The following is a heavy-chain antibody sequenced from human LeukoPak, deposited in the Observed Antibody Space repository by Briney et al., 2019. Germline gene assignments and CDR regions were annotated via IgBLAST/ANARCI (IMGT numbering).Heavy chain of an antibody. Sequence: SETLSLTCTVSGGSISSYYWSWIGQPPGKGLEWIGYIYYSGSTNYTPSLKSRVTISVDTSKNQFSLKLSSVTAADTAVYYCARQLERRYYFDYWGQGTLVTVSS. D-gene: IGHD1-1*01. CDR2: IYYSGST. V-gene: IGHV4-59*01. CDR3: ARQLERRYYFDY. CDR1: GGSISSYY. J-gene: IGHJ4*02.